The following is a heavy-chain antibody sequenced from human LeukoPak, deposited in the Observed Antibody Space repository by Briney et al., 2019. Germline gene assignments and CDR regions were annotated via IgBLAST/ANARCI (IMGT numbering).Heavy chain of an antibody. CDR1: GGTFSSHA. J-gene: IGHJ6*02. CDR2: ISAYNGNT. V-gene: IGHV1-18*01. D-gene: IGHD2-15*01. CDR3: ARDSAVVVVSHYYYYYGMDV. Sequence: ASVKVSCKASGGTFSSHAISWVRQAPGQGLEWMGWISAYNGNTNYAQKLQGRVTMTTDTSTSTAYMELRSLRSDDTAVYYCARDSAVVVVSHYYYYYGMDVWGQGTTVTVSS.